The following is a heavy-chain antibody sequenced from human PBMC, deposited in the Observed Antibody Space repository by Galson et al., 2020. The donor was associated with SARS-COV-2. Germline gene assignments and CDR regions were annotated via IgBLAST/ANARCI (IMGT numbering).Heavy chain of an antibody. D-gene: IGHD3-22*01. CDR1: GFTFDDYG. V-gene: IGHV3-20*01. CDR2: INWNGGST. CDR3: ARVGYYDSSKRAFDI. J-gene: IGHJ3*02. Sequence: GGSLRLSCAASGFTFDDYGMSWVRQAPGKGLEWVSGINWNGGSTGYADSVKGRFTIPRDNAKNSLYLQMNSLRAEDTALYHCARVGYYDSSKRAFDIWGQGTMVTVSS.